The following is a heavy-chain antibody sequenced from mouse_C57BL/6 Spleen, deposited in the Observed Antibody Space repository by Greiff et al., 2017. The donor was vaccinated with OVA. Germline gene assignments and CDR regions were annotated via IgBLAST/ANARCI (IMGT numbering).Heavy chain of an antibody. J-gene: IGHJ2*01. V-gene: IGHV1-55*01. CDR1: GYTFTSYW. D-gene: IGHD2-10*02. Sequence: QVHVKQPGAELVKPGASVKMSCKASGYTFTSYWITWVKQRPGQGLEWIGDIYPGSGSTNYNEKFKSKATLTVDTSSSTAYMQLSSLTSEDSAVYYCARRPRNYFDYWGQGTTLTVSS. CDR2: IYPGSGST. CDR3: ARRPRNYFDY.